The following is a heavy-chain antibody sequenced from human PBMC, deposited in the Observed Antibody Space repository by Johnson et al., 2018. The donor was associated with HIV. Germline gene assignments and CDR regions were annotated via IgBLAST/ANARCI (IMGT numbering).Heavy chain of an antibody. V-gene: IGHV3-72*01. J-gene: IGHJ3*02. CDR1: GFSFSDHY. CDR2: TRNKANSYTT. Sequence: EVQVVESGGGLVQPGGSLRLSCAASGFSFSDHYMDWVRQAPGKGLDWVGRTRNKANSYTTEYAASVKGRFIISRDDSKNTLYLQMNSLRAEDTALYYCARDFVAFGECTAFDMWGQGTMVTVSS. CDR3: ARDFVAFGECTAFDM. D-gene: IGHD3-10*01.